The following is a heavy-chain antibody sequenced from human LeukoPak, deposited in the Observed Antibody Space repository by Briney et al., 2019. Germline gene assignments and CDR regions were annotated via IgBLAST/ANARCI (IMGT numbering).Heavy chain of an antibody. Sequence: GASVKVSCKASGYTFTSYAMHWVRQAPGQRLEWMGWINAGNGNTKYSQKFQGRVTITRDTSASTAYMELSSLRSEDTAVYYCARDPKPYGDYPNWFDPWGQGALVTVSS. CDR1: GYTFTSYA. CDR3: ARDPKPYGDYPNWFDP. V-gene: IGHV1-3*01. D-gene: IGHD4-17*01. CDR2: INAGNGNT. J-gene: IGHJ5*02.